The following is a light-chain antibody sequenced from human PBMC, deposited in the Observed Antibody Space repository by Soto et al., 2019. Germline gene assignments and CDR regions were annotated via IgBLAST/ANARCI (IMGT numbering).Light chain of an antibody. CDR2: AAS. Sequence: DIQMTQSPSSLSASVGDRVTITCRASQSVSSYLNWCQQKPGKAPNLLIYAASCLNSGVHSRFSGSGSATDSPPTISRLQHEDFATYYYQQSYSTPYTFGQGTKLEIK. J-gene: IGKJ2*01. CDR1: QSVSSY. V-gene: IGKV1-39*01. CDR3: QQSYSTPYT.